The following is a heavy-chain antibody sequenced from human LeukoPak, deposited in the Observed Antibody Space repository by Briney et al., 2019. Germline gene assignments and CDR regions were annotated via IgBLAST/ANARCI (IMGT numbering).Heavy chain of an antibody. D-gene: IGHD3-22*01. J-gene: IGHJ4*02. CDR2: IKQDGSEK. Sequence: GGALRLSCAASGFTFSSYWMSWVRQAPGKGLEWVANIKQDGSEKYYADSVKGRFTISRDNAKNSLYLQMNSLRAEDTAVYYCARDYYDSSGYYHVGYFDYWGQGTLVTVSS. V-gene: IGHV3-7*01. CDR3: ARDYYDSSGYYHVGYFDY. CDR1: GFTFSSYW.